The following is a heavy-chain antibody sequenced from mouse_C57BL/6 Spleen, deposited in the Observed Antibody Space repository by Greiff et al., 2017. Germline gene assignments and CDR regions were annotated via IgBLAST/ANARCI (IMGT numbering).Heavy chain of an antibody. CDR2: INPNYGTT. CDR3: AREGSTTVVGGGYFDV. CDR1: GYSFTDYN. D-gene: IGHD1-1*01. V-gene: IGHV1-39*01. Sequence: EVQLQQSGPELVKPGASVKISCKASGYSFTDYNMNWVKQSNGKSLEWIGVINPNYGTTSYNQKFKGKATLTVDQSSSTAYMQLNSLTSEDSAVXYCAREGSTTVVGGGYFDVWGTETTGTVSS. J-gene: IGHJ1*03.